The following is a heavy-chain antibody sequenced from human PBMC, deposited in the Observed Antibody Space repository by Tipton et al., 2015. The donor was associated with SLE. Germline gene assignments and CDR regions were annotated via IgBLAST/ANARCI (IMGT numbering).Heavy chain of an antibody. J-gene: IGHJ4*02. D-gene: IGHD1-7*01. CDR3: ARRITGTTRAFDY. V-gene: IGHV4-4*09. CDR1: GGSISSYY. CDR2: IYTSGST. Sequence: TLSLTCTVSGGSISSYYWSWIRQPPGKGLEWIGYIYTSGSTNYNPSLKSRVTISVDTFKNQFSRKLSSVTAADTAVYYCARRITGTTRAFDYWGQGTLVTVSS.